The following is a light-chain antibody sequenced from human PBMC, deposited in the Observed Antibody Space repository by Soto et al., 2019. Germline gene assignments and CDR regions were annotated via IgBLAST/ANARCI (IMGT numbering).Light chain of an antibody. Sequence: DIQITQSPSTLAASVGDRVTVTCRASQSISSWLAWYQQKPGKAPKLLISKASILESGVPSRFSGSGSGTDFTLTISSLQPGDFARYYCQQYNSYSPTFGQGTKVDI. CDR1: QSISSW. CDR3: QQYNSYSPT. J-gene: IGKJ1*01. CDR2: KAS. V-gene: IGKV1-5*03.